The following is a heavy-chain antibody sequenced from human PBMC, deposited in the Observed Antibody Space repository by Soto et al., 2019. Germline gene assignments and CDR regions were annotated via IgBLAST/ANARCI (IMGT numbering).Heavy chain of an antibody. D-gene: IGHD3-9*01. CDR2: ISSNGGST. CDR1: GFTFSSYA. Sequence: GGSLRLSCSASGFTFSSYAMHWVRQAPGKGLEYVSAISSNGGSTYYADSVKGRFTISRDNSKNTLYLQMSSLRAEDTAVYYCVKDTYYDILTGPLDYWGQGTLVTVSS. V-gene: IGHV3-64D*06. CDR3: VKDTYYDILTGPLDY. J-gene: IGHJ4*02.